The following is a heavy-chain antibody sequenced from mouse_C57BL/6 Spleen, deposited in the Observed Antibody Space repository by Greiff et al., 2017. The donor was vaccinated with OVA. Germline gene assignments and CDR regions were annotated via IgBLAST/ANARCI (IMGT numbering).Heavy chain of an antibody. V-gene: IGHV5-17*01. CDR3: ARRLLLRDYYYAMDY. D-gene: IGHD2-3*01. CDR2: ISSGSSTI. J-gene: IGHJ4*01. Sequence: EVKLMESGGGLVKPGGSLKLSCAASGFTFSDYGMHWVRQAPEKGLEWVAYISSGSSTIYYADTVKGRFTISRDNAKNTLFLQMTSLRSEDTAMYYCARRLLLRDYYYAMDYWGQGTSVTVSS. CDR1: GFTFSDYG.